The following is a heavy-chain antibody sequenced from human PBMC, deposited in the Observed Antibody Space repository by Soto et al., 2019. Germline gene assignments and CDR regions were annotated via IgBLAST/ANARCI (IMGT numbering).Heavy chain of an antibody. D-gene: IGHD4-17*01. Sequence: SGPTLVNPTQTLTVTCTFSGFSLSNSGVGVAWIRQPPGKALEWLALIYWDNDKRYSPSLKTRLTITKDTSKNQVVLTMTNMDPVDTATYYCAHCTLHDYGDYDPGTSHVFDSWGQGTLVTVSS. CDR1: GFSLSNSGVG. V-gene: IGHV2-5*02. CDR3: AHCTLHDYGDYDPGTSHVFDS. J-gene: IGHJ4*02. CDR2: IYWDNDK.